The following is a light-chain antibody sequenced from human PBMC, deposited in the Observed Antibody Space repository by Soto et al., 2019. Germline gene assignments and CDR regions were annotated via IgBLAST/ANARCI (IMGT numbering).Light chain of an antibody. Sequence: QSVLTQPPSVSVAPGQKVTISCSGSSSNIGNNYVSWYQQLPGTAPKLLIYDNDKRPSGIPDRFSGSKSGTSATLGITGLQTGDEADYYCGTWDGSLNTQIFGGGTKLTVL. CDR3: GTWDGSLNTQI. J-gene: IGLJ2*01. CDR2: DND. CDR1: SSNIGNNY. V-gene: IGLV1-51*01.